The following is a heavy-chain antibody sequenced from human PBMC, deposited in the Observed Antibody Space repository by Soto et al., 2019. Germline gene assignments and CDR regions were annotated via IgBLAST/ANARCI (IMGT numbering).Heavy chain of an antibody. CDR3: VRLVSENRLTYMYFDF. J-gene: IGHJ4*02. CDR1: GGTMSSGCW. CDR2: IFHDGTA. D-gene: IGHD3-16*01. Sequence: EALSHTYGGSGGTMSSGCWRVWGLQSPQRGLEYIGEIFHDGTANYYPSFERRVAISVDTSKNQFSLKLTSVTAADTAIYFCVRLVSENRLTYMYFDFWGLGPLVTGS. V-gene: IGHV4-4*01.